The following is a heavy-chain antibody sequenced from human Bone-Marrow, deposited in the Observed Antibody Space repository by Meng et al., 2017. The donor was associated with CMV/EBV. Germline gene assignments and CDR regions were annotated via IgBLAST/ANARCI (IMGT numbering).Heavy chain of an antibody. V-gene: IGHV1-2*02. CDR1: GYTFTGYY. CDR3: ARDKVQWFGELTYFDY. Sequence: ASVKVSCKASGYTFTGYYMHWVRQAPGQGLEWMGWINPKSGGTNYAQKFQGRVTMTRDTSSSTAHMELSSLRSDDTAVYYCARDKVQWFGELTYFDYWGQGTLVTVSS. D-gene: IGHD3-10*01. J-gene: IGHJ4*02. CDR2: INPKSGGT.